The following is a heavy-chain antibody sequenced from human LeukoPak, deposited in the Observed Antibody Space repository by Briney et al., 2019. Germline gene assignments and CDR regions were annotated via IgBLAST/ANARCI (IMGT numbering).Heavy chain of an antibody. Sequence: TSETLSLTCAVYGGSFSGYYWSWIHQSPGKGLEWIGEINHSGSTNYNPSLKSRVTISVDTSKNQFSLKLSSVTAADTAVYYCAREWGHYYGSGSYNYGAFDIWGQGTMVTVCS. V-gene: IGHV4-34*01. CDR2: INHSGST. CDR3: AREWGHYYGSGSYNYGAFDI. J-gene: IGHJ3*02. CDR1: GGSFSGYY. D-gene: IGHD3-10*01.